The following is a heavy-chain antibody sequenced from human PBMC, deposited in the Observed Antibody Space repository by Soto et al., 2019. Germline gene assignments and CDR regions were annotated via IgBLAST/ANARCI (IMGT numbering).Heavy chain of an antibody. CDR2: VRNQTYSGAT. Sequence: PGGSLRLSCTASGFTFGNYAINWVRQAPGKGLEWVGLVRNQTYSGATEYAASMKGGFTISRDDSKNIAYLQMNSLKTEGSAVYYCTRAESPNIAYFFDYWGQGTLVTVSS. J-gene: IGHJ4*02. CDR1: GFTFGNYA. V-gene: IGHV3-49*04. CDR3: TRAESPNIAYFFDY.